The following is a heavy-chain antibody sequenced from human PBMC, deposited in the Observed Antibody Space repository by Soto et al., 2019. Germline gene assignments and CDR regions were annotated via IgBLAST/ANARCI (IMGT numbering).Heavy chain of an antibody. D-gene: IGHD6-13*01. J-gene: IGHJ6*02. Sequence: QVQLVQSGAEVKKTGSSVKVSCQASGGTFSSYAISWVRQAPGQWLEWMGGIIPIFGTANYAQKFQGRVTITADESTSTAYMELSSLRSEDTAVYYCARTWNSSSYKYYYYYGMDVWGQGTTVTVSS. V-gene: IGHV1-69*01. CDR3: ARTWNSSSYKYYYYYGMDV. CDR1: GGTFSSYA. CDR2: IIPIFGTA.